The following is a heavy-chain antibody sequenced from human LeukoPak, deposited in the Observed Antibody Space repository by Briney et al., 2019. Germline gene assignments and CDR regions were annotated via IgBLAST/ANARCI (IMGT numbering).Heavy chain of an antibody. D-gene: IGHD3-10*01. CDR2: IYTSGST. CDR1: GGSISSYY. CDR3: GREKDVLLWFGDLPHNQTGYFYL. Sequence: SETLSLTCTVSGGSISSYYWSWIRQPAGKGLEWIGRIYTSGSTNYNPSLKSRVTMSVDTSKSQFSLKLSSVTAADTAVYYCGREKDVLLWFGDLPHNQTGYFYLWGRATLVIFS. V-gene: IGHV4-4*07. J-gene: IGHJ2*01.